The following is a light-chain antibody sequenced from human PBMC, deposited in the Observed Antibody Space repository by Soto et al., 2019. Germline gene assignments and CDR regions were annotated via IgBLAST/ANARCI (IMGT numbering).Light chain of an antibody. Sequence: DIQMTQSPSSLSASVGDRVTITCRASQSISNFLNWYRQRQGQVPKLLIYAASTLHTGVPSRFSGSGSGTDFTLTITSPQPEDFTTYYCQQSHSTPPTFGQGTKV. CDR1: QSISNF. CDR3: QQSHSTPPT. CDR2: AAS. V-gene: IGKV1-39*01. J-gene: IGKJ1*01.